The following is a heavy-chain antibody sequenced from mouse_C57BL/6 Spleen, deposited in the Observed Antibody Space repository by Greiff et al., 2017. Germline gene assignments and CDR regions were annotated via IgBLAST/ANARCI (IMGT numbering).Heavy chain of an antibody. CDR1: GFSLSTSGMG. CDR2: IYWGDDK. V-gene: IGHV8-12*01. Sequence: QVTLKVSGPGILQSSQTLSLTCSFSGFSLSTSGMGVSWIRQPSGKGLEWLAHIYWGDDKRYDPSLKSPLTISHATSVNLVFLKITSVDTAVTATYYCARSAGGSEFAYWGQGTLVTVSA. CDR3: ARSAGGSEFAY. J-gene: IGHJ3*01.